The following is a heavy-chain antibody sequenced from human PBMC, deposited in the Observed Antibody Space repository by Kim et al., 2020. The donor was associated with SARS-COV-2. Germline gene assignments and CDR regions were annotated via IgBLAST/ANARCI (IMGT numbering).Heavy chain of an antibody. CDR3: ARDGNVDSSGWYNWFDP. J-gene: IGHJ5*02. Sequence: SETLSLTCTVSGGSISSSNNYWGWIRQPPGKGLVWIRSLYYSGTTYENPSIKSRVTISVDTSKNQFSLKLSSVTAEDTAVYDCARDGNVDSSGWYNWFDPWGQGTLVTVSS. D-gene: IGHD6-19*01. V-gene: IGHV4-39*07. CDR1: GGSISSSNNY. CDR2: LYYSGTT.